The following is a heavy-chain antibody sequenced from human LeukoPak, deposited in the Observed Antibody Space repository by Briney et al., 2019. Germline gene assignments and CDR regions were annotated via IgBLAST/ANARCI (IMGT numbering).Heavy chain of an antibody. V-gene: IGHV3-66*01. D-gene: IGHD3-10*01. CDR3: ARDRVLLWFGEGYYFDY. CDR1: GFSVSSNY. CDR2: IYSGGST. Sequence: GGSLRLSCAASGFSVSSNYMSWVRQAPGKGLEWVSLIYSGGSTYYADSVKGRFTISRDNSKNTLFLQMNSLRAEDTAVYYCARDRVLLWFGEGYYFDYWGQGTLVTVSS. J-gene: IGHJ4*02.